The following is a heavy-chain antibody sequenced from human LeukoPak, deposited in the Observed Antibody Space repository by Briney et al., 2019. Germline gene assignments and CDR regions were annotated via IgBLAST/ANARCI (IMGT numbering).Heavy chain of an antibody. CDR3: ARRHPLYCSGGSCYFDY. V-gene: IGHV4-39*01. J-gene: IGHJ4*02. CDR1: GGSFSGYY. D-gene: IGHD2-15*01. Sequence: SETLSLTCAVYGGSFSGYYWGWIRQPPGKGLEWIGSIYYSGSTYYNPSLKSRVTISVDTSKNQFSLKLSSVTAADTAVYYCARRHPLYCSGGSCYFDYWGQGTLVTVSS. CDR2: IYYSGST.